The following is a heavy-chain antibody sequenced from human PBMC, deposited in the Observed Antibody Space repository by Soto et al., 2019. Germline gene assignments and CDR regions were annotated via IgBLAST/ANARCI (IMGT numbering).Heavy chain of an antibody. CDR1: GGLFSSFA. V-gene: IGHV1-69*01. J-gene: IGHJ4*02. CDR2: IIPVFGTT. CDR3: AMGGSPYVWFNEF. Sequence: QERLVQSGAEVKKPGSSMKISCKASGGLFSSFAISWVRQAPGRGLEWMGGIIPVFGTTNYAQKFQDRVTIPADESTNTAYMELSSLRYEDTAIYYCAMGGSPYVWFNEFWGQGALVTVTS. D-gene: IGHD1-26*01.